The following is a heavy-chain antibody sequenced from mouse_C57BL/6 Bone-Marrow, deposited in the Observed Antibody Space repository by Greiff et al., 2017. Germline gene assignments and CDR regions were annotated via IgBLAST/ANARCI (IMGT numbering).Heavy chain of an antibody. CDR2: IYPGDGDT. Sequence: QVQLQQSGPELVKPGASVKISCKASGYAFSSSWMNWVKQRPGQGLEWIGRIYPGDGDTNYNGKFKGKATLTADKSSSTAYMQLSSLTSEDSAVYFCEREDYYYGRGTYAMDYWGQGTSVTVSS. V-gene: IGHV1-82*01. J-gene: IGHJ4*01. CDR1: GYAFSSSW. D-gene: IGHD1-1*01. CDR3: EREDYYYGRGTYAMDY.